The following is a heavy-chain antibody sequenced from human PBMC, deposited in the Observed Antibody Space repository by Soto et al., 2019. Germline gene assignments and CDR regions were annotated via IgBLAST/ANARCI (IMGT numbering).Heavy chain of an antibody. CDR1: GGSFSGYY. CDR3: ARYRGWLLGMNFDY. D-gene: IGHD5-12*01. V-gene: IGHV4-34*01. CDR2: INHSGST. J-gene: IGHJ4*02. Sequence: SETVSLTCAVYGGSFSGYYWSWIRQPPGKGLEWIGEINHSGSTNYNPSLKSRVTISVDTSKNQFSLKLSSVTAADTAVYYCARYRGWLLGMNFDYWGQGTLVTVSS.